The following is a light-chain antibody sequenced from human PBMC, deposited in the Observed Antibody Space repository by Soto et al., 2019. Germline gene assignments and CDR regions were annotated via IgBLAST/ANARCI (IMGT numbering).Light chain of an antibody. V-gene: IGLV2-8*01. CDR3: CSYEGSNNYV. J-gene: IGLJ1*01. CDR1: SSDVGGYNY. Sequence: QSALTQPPSASGSPGQSVTISCTGTSSDVGGYNYVSWYQQHPGKAPKLIIYEVSKRPSGVPDRFSGSKSGNTASLTVSGLQAEDEADYYCCSYEGSNNYVFGTGTKLTVL. CDR2: EVS.